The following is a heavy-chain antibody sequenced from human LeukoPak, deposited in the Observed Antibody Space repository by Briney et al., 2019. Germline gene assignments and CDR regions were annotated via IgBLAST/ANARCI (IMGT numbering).Heavy chain of an antibody. CDR3: AREGYYNILTGYYNKLLAFDY. J-gene: IGHJ4*02. CDR1: GFTFSTYG. Sequence: GGSLRLSCAASGFTFSTYGIHWVRQAPGKGLEWVAFIRYDGSNKYYADSVKGRFTISRDNSKNTLYLQMNSLRAEDTAVYYCAREGYYNILTGYYNKLLAFDYWGQGTLVTVSS. D-gene: IGHD3-9*01. V-gene: IGHV3-30*02. CDR2: IRYDGSNK.